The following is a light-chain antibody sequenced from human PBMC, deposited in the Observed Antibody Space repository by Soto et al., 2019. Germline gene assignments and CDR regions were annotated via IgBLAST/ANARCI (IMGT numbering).Light chain of an antibody. CDR1: QSVSNY. J-gene: IGKJ1*01. V-gene: IGKV3-15*01. CDR2: GAS. CDR3: QQYNNWPPWT. Sequence: EIVMTQSPATLSVSPGERATLSCRASQSVSNYLAWYQQKPGQAPRLLISGASTRAAGIPARFSGSGSGTEFTLTISSLQSEDFAVYYCQQYNNWPPWTFGQGTKVEIK.